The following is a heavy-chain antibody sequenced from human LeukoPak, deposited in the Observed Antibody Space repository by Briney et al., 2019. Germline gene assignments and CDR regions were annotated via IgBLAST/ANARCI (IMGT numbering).Heavy chain of an antibody. CDR2: INHSGST. CDR1: GGSFSGYY. CDR3: ARVHQQLALYAFDI. J-gene: IGHJ3*02. Sequence: SETLSLTWAVYGGSFSGYYRSWVRQSPGKGLEWIGEINHSGSTNPNPSLKSRVTIGVETSKNQFSLKLRSATAADTAVYYCARVHQQLALYAFDIWGHGTLVTVSS. V-gene: IGHV4-34*01. D-gene: IGHD6-13*01.